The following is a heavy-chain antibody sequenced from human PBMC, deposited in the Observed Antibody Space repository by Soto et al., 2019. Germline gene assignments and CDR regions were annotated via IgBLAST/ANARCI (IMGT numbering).Heavy chain of an antibody. CDR2: INPNSGGT. Sequence: QVQLVQSGAEVKKPGASVKVSCKASGYTVTGYYMHWVRQVPGQGLEWMGWINPNSGGTNYAQKFQGWVTMTRDTSISTAYMELSRLRSDDTAVYYCARGIAAAAARGMDVWGQGTTVTVSS. D-gene: IGHD6-13*01. J-gene: IGHJ6*02. V-gene: IGHV1-2*04. CDR3: ARGIAAAAARGMDV. CDR1: GYTVTGYY.